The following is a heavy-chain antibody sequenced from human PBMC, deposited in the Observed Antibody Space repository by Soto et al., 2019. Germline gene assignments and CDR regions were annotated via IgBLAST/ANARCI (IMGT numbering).Heavy chain of an antibody. Sequence: ASVKVSCKASGHTFTSYYMHWVRQAPGQGLEWMGIINPSGGSTSYAQKFQGRVTMTRDTSTSTVYMELSSLRSEDTAVYYCAVLAYCGGDCYNFDYWGQGTLVTVSS. J-gene: IGHJ4*02. D-gene: IGHD2-21*02. V-gene: IGHV1-46*01. CDR3: AVLAYCGGDCYNFDY. CDR1: GHTFTSYY. CDR2: INPSGGST.